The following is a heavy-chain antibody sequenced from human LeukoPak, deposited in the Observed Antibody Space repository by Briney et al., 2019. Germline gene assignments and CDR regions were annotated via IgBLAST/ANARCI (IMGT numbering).Heavy chain of an antibody. CDR2: ISWNSGSI. D-gene: IGHD3/OR15-3a*01. CDR1: GFTFDDYA. V-gene: IGHV3-9*01. J-gene: IGHJ6*03. CDR3: AKDIGPNYYYMDV. Sequence: GGSLRLSCAASGFTFDDYAMHWVRQAPGKGLEWVSGISWNSGSIGYADSVKGRFTISRDKAKNSLYLQMNSLRAEDTALYYCAKDIGPNYYYMDVWGKGTTVTVSS.